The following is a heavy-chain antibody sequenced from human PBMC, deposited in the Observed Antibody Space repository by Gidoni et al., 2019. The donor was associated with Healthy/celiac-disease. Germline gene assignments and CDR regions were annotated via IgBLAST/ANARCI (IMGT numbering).Heavy chain of an antibody. D-gene: IGHD3-3*01. Sequence: PGKGLEWVAVISYDGSNKYYADSVKGRFTISRDNSKNTLYLQMNSLRAEDTAVYYCARVNSDFWSGYYYYGMDVWGQGTTVTVSS. CDR2: ISYDGSNK. J-gene: IGHJ6*02. V-gene: IGHV3-30-3*01. CDR3: ARVNSDFWSGYYYYGMDV.